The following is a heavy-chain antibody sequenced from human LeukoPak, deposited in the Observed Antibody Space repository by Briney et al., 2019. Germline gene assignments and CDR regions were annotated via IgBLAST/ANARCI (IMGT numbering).Heavy chain of an antibody. CDR3: ARGGYCSGGSCYKYYYGMDV. CDR1: GGSISSYY. D-gene: IGHD2-15*01. Sequence: SGTLSLTCTVSGGSISSYYWSWIRQPPGKGLEWIGYIYYSGSTNYNPSLKSRVTISVDTSKNQFSLKLSSVTAADTAVYYCARGGYCSGGSCYKYYYGMDVWGQGTTVTVSS. CDR2: IYYSGST. J-gene: IGHJ6*02. V-gene: IGHV4-59*01.